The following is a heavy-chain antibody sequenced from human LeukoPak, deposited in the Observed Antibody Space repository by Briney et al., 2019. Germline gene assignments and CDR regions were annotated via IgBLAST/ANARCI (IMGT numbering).Heavy chain of an antibody. CDR2: ISGSGGST. CDR1: GFTFSSYA. Sequence: PGGSLVLSCAASGFTFSSYAMSWVRQAPGKGLEWVSAISGSGGSTYYADSVKGRFTISRDNSKNTLYLQMNSLRAEDTAVYYCAKSWAGPHYGMDVWGKGTTVTVSS. CDR3: AKSWAGPHYGMDV. V-gene: IGHV3-23*01. D-gene: IGHD3-10*01. J-gene: IGHJ6*04.